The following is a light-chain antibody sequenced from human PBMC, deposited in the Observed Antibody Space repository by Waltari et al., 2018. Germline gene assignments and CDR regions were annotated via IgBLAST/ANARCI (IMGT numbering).Light chain of an antibody. CDR1: SSNIGAGYD. Sequence: QSVLTQPPSVSGAPGQRVTISCTGSSSNIGAGYDVHWYQQLPGTAPKLLIYGNSHRPSGVPDRFSGSKSGTSASLAITELQAEDEADYYCQTYDSSLSGVVFGGGTKLTVL. J-gene: IGLJ2*01. CDR3: QTYDSSLSGVV. CDR2: GNS. V-gene: IGLV1-40*01.